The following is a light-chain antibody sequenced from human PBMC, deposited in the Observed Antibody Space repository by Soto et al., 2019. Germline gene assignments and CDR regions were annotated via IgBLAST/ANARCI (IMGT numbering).Light chain of an antibody. CDR2: EVS. CDR3: SSFTTSTTLYV. Sequence: QSVLTQPASVSGSPGQSITISCTGTSSDIGGYNYVSWYQQHPGKVPKLIIFEVSTRPSGVSNRFSGSKSGNTASLTISGLQADDDADYYCSSFTTSTTLYVFGTGTKGTGL. V-gene: IGLV2-14*01. CDR1: SSDIGGYNY. J-gene: IGLJ1*01.